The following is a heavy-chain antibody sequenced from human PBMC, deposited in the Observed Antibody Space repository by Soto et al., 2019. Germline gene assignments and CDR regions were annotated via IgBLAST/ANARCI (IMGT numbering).Heavy chain of an antibody. D-gene: IGHD6-19*01. Sequence: EVQLLESGGGLVQPGGSLRLSCAASDFTFSTYAMTWVRQAPGKGLAWVATINGNGGTTYYADSVKGRFSVSRDNSKDTLFLQMSSLSPDDTAVYYCARPAVYASGWNYFDLWGRGTLVTVSS. CDR2: INGNGGTT. V-gene: IGHV3-23*01. CDR3: ARPAVYASGWNYFDL. J-gene: IGHJ4*01. CDR1: DFTFSTYA.